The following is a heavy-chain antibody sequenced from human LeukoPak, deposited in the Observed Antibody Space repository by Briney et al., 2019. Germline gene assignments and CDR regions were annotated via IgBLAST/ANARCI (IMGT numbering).Heavy chain of an antibody. V-gene: IGHV4-39*01. CDR1: GGSISSSSYY. Sequence: PSDTLSLTCTVSGGSISSSSYYWGWIRQPPGKGLEWIGSIYYSGSTYYNPSLKSRVTISVDTSKNQFSLKLSSVTAADTAVYYCAQFTNWFDPWGQGTLVTVSS. J-gene: IGHJ5*02. CDR3: AQFTNWFDP. CDR2: IYYSGST. D-gene: IGHD3-10*01.